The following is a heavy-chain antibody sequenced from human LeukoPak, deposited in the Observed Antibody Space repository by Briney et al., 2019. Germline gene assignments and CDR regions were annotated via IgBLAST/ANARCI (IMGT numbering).Heavy chain of an antibody. Sequence: PGGSLRLSCAASGFTFSSYAMSWVRQAPGKGLEWVSVIYSGGRTYYGDSVKGRFTFSRDNSKNTLYLQMNSLRAEDTAVYYCARVLSGRGSLYSYYYYMDVWGKGTTVTISS. V-gene: IGHV3-53*01. CDR1: GFTFSSYA. D-gene: IGHD3-10*01. J-gene: IGHJ6*03. CDR2: IYSGGRT. CDR3: ARVLSGRGSLYSYYYYMDV.